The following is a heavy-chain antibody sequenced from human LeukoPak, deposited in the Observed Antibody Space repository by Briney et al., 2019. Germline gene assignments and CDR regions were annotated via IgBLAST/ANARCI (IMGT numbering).Heavy chain of an antibody. CDR1: GFTFGNYA. V-gene: IGHV3-23*01. Sequence: GGSLRLSCAASGFTFGNYAMSWVRQAPGKGLEWVSAISGSGGSTYYADSVKGRSTISRDTSKNTLSLQMNSLRVEDTAVYYCAKAPVFTAAIEGIDYWGQGTLVTVSS. CDR3: AKAPVFTAAIEGIDY. D-gene: IGHD2-2*01. J-gene: IGHJ4*02. CDR2: ISGSGGST.